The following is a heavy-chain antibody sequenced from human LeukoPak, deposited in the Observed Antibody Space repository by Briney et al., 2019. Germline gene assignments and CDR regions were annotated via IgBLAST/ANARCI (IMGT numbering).Heavy chain of an antibody. D-gene: IGHD6-6*01. Sequence: PSETLSLTCTVSDYSISTDYYWGWIRQPPGKGLEWIGSIYYSGSTYYNPSLKSRVTISVDTSKNQFSLKLSSVTAADTAVYYCARERGRLQLYYFDYWGQGTLVTVSS. J-gene: IGHJ4*02. CDR1: DYSISTDYY. V-gene: IGHV4-38-2*02. CDR2: IYYSGST. CDR3: ARERGRLQLYYFDY.